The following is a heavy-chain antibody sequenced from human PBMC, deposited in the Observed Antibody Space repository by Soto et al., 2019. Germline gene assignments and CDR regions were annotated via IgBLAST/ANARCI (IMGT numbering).Heavy chain of an antibody. Sequence: QVQLQESGPGLVKPSQTLSLTCTVSGGSISSVDYYWSWIRQPPGKGLEWIGYIYYSGSTYYNPSLKSRVTISVATSKNQFSLKLRSVTAADTAVYYCARVHRLWRPYGMDVWGQWTTVTVSS. CDR2: IYYSGST. V-gene: IGHV4-30-4*01. J-gene: IGHJ6*02. CDR1: GGSISSVDYY. CDR3: ARVHRLWRPYGMDV. D-gene: IGHD3-10*01.